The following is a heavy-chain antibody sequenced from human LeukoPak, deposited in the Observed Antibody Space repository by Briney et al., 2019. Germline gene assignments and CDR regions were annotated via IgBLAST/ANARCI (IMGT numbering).Heavy chain of an antibody. J-gene: IGHJ4*02. CDR2: ISYDGSNK. CDR3: ARERIFGVVIYYYFDY. V-gene: IGHV3-30-3*01. D-gene: IGHD3-3*01. CDR1: GFTFSSYA. Sequence: GGSLRLSCAASGFTFSSYAMHWVRQAPGKGLEWVAVISYDGSNKYYADSVKGRFIISRDNSENTLYLQMNSLRAEDTAVYYCARERIFGVVIYYYFDYWGQGTLVTVSS.